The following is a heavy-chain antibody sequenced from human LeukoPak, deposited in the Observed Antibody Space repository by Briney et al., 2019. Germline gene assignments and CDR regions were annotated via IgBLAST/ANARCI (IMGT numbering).Heavy chain of an antibody. CDR1: GGSIMNHY. V-gene: IGHV4-4*07. J-gene: IGHJ5*02. D-gene: IGHD6-19*01. CDR2: IYSSGSA. CDR3: ARDARYASGWSTPGS. Sequence: PSETLSLTCTVSGGSIMNHYWSWIRQPAGKGLEWNGRIYSSGSANYSPSLKSRVSMSIDTSKNHFSLNVTSVTAADTALYFCARDARYASGWSTPGSWGQGTLVTVSS.